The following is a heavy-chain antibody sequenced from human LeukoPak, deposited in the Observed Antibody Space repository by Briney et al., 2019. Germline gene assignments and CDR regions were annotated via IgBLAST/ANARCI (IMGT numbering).Heavy chain of an antibody. Sequence: KPSETLSLTCTVSGGSISSSNYYWGWIRQPPGKGLEWIGSIYDSGSTYYNSSLESRVTISVDTSKNQFSLKLSSVTAADTALYHCARHFYYDSSGYNNYFDYWGQGTLVTVSS. J-gene: IGHJ4*02. CDR3: ARHFYYDSSGYNNYFDY. V-gene: IGHV4-39*01. CDR2: IYDSGST. D-gene: IGHD3-22*01. CDR1: GGSISSSNYY.